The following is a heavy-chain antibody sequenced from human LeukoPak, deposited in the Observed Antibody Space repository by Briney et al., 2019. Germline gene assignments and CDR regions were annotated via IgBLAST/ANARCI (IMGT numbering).Heavy chain of an antibody. J-gene: IGHJ6*02. D-gene: IGHD2-15*01. CDR3: ARDIVVVVAATGSYYYYGMDV. CDR1: GGTFSSYA. Sequence: EASVKVSCKASGGTFSSYAISWVRQAPGQGLEWMGGIIPIFGTANYAQKFQGRVTITADESTSTAYMELSSLRSEDTAVYYCARDIVVVVAATGSYYYYGMDVWGQGTTATVSS. V-gene: IGHV1-69*01. CDR2: IIPIFGTA.